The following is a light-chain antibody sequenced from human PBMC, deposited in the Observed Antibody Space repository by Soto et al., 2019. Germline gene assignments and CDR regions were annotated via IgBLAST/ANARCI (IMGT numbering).Light chain of an antibody. V-gene: IGKV3-15*01. CDR1: QSVSSN. CDR2: GAS. Sequence: IVFTQSPGTLALSPGEIATLSCRASQSVSSNLAWYQQKPGQAPRLLIYGASTRATGIPARFSGSGSGTEFTLTISSLQSEDFAVYYCQQYNNWWTFGQGTKVDIK. J-gene: IGKJ1*01. CDR3: QQYNNWWT.